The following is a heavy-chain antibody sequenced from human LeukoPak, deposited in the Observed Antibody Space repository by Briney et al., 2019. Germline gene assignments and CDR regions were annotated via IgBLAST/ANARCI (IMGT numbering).Heavy chain of an antibody. Sequence: GGSLRLSCAASGFTFSSYAMSWVRQAPGEGLEWVSAISGSGGSTYYADSVKGRFTISRDNSKNTLYLQMNSLRAEDTAVYYCAKGWTRDGYNSGGYWGQGTLVTVSS. D-gene: IGHD5-24*01. CDR2: ISGSGGST. CDR1: GFTFSSYA. V-gene: IGHV3-23*01. J-gene: IGHJ4*02. CDR3: AKGWTRDGYNSGGY.